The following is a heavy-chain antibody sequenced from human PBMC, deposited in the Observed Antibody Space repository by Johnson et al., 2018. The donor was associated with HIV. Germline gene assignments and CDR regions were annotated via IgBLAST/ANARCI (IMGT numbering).Heavy chain of an antibody. CDR2: ISYDGSNK. V-gene: IGHV3-30*03. CDR1: GFTFANSG. J-gene: IGHJ3*02. CDR3: ARSRWGSTLGALDI. D-gene: IGHD1-26*01. Sequence: QVQLVESGGGVVQPGRSLRLSCAASGFTFANSGVHWVRQAPGKGLEWVAVISYDGSNKYYADSVKGRFTISRDNSKNMVYLQMNSLRAGDTAVYYCARSRWGSTLGALDIWGQGTMVTVSS.